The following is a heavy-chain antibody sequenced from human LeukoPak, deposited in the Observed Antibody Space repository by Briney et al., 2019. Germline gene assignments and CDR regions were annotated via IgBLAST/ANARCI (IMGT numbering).Heavy chain of an antibody. CDR2: IIPIFGTA. CDR3: ARDRHEMATIREFDP. CDR1: GGTFSSYA. J-gene: IGHJ5*02. V-gene: IGHV1-69*13. D-gene: IGHD5-24*01. Sequence: ASVKVSCKASGGTFSSYAISWVRQAPGQGLEWMGGIIPIFGTANYAQKFQGRVTITADESTSTAYMELSSLRSEDTAVYYCARDRHEMATIREFDPWGQGTLVTVSS.